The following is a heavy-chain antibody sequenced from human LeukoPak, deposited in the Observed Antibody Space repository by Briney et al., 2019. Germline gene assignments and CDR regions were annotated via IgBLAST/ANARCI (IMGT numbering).Heavy chain of an antibody. V-gene: IGHV4-31*03. D-gene: IGHD1-26*01. J-gene: IGHJ4*02. CDR3: ARMVGATPGDF. CDR1: GGSISSGGYY. Sequence: SQTLSLTCTVSGGSISSGGYYWSWIRQHPGKGLEWIGYIHYRGTTYYNPSLKSRVTISVDTSKNQFSLNLSSVTAADTAVDYCARMVGATPGDFWGQGTLVTVSS. CDR2: IHYRGTT.